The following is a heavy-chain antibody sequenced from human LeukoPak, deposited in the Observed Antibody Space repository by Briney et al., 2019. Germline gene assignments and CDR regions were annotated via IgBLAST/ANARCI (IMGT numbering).Heavy chain of an antibody. CDR1: GFTFSSYA. CDR3: AREFGGGWYPHDAFDI. Sequence: GGSLRLSCAASGFTFSSYAMHWVRQAPGKGLEWVAVISYDGSNKYYADSVKGRFTISRDNSKNTLYLQMNSLRAEDTAVYYCAREFGGGWYPHDAFDIWGQGTMVTVSS. J-gene: IGHJ3*02. D-gene: IGHD6-19*01. CDR2: ISYDGSNK. V-gene: IGHV3-30-3*01.